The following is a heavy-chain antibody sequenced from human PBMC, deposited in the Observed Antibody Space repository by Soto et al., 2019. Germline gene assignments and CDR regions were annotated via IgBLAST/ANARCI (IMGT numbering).Heavy chain of an antibody. CDR2: IWHDGSNK. CDR3: ANAPRTAAAQPDP. Sequence: GGSLRLSCVASGFSFNNYGIHWVRQAPGKGLEWVAVIWHDGSNKYYADSVKGRFTISRDNFKNTLYLQMNSLRAEDTAVYYCANAPRTAAAQPDPWAQGTLLTVSS. CDR1: GFSFNNYG. V-gene: IGHV3-33*06. J-gene: IGHJ5*02. D-gene: IGHD6-13*01.